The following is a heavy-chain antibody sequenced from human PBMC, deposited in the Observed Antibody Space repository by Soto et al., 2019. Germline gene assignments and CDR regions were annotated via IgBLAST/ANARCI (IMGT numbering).Heavy chain of an antibody. CDR3: AKHSVIHRAGPNFRSGYPQRYYYYYMDV. CDR2: ISGSGGST. CDR1: GFTFSSYA. V-gene: IGHV3-23*01. J-gene: IGHJ6*03. Sequence: GGSLRLSCAASGFTFSSYAMSWVRQAPGKGLEWVSAISGSGGSTYYADSVKGRFTISRDNSRNTLYLQMNSLGAEDTAVYYCAKHSVIHRAGPNFRSGYPQRYYYYYMDVWGKGTTVTVSS. D-gene: IGHD3-3*01.